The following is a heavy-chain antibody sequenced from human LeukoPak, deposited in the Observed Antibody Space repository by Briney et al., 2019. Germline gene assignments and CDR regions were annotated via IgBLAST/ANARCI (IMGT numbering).Heavy chain of an antibody. CDR1: GFTLSSYS. Sequence: GGSLRLSCAASGFTLSSYSMNWVRQAPGKGLEWVSYISSSSSTIYYADSVEGRFTISRDNAKNSLYLQMNSLRAEDTAVYYCARVDPSQWLATDAFDIWGQGTMVTVSS. J-gene: IGHJ3*02. V-gene: IGHV3-48*01. CDR2: ISSSSSTI. D-gene: IGHD6-19*01. CDR3: ARVDPSQWLATDAFDI.